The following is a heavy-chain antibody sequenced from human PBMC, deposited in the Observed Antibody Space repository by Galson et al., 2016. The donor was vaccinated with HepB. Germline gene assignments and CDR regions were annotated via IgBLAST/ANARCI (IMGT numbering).Heavy chain of an antibody. CDR2: THNSADVT. CDR1: GFTFSTYA. CDR3: AGSYSGRKGASDI. Sequence: SLRLSCAAAGFTFSTYAMSWVRQAPWKGLEWVSITHNSADVTYYADSVKGRFTISRDNSKNTVDLQMNSLRAEDTAVYYCAGSYSGRKGASDIWGQGTMVTVSS. D-gene: IGHD1-26*01. V-gene: IGHV3-23*05. J-gene: IGHJ3*02.